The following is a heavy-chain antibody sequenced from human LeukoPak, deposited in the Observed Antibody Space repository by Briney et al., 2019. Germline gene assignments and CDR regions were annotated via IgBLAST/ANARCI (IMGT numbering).Heavy chain of an antibody. D-gene: IGHD6-19*01. CDR2: IYYSGST. CDR1: GGSMSPYH. Sequence: PSETLSLTCTVSGGSMSPYHWGWIRQPPGKGLEWTGYIYYSGSTNYNPSLKSRVTISVDTSKNQFSLKLSSVTAADTAIYYCARAVSGRFDYWGQGTLVTVSS. CDR3: ARAVSGRFDY. V-gene: IGHV4-59*12. J-gene: IGHJ4*02.